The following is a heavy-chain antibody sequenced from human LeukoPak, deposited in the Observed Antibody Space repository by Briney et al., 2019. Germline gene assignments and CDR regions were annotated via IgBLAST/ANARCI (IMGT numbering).Heavy chain of an antibody. J-gene: IGHJ4*02. V-gene: IGHV1-69*05. Sequence: ASVKVSCKASGGTFSSYAISWVRQAPGQGLEWMGGIIPIFGTANYAQKFQGRVTITTDESTSTAYMELSSLRSEDTAVYYCARAHYYGSGSYYGFIYWGQGTLVTVSS. CDR1: GGTFSSYA. CDR3: ARAHYYGSGSYYGFIY. D-gene: IGHD3-10*01. CDR2: IIPIFGTA.